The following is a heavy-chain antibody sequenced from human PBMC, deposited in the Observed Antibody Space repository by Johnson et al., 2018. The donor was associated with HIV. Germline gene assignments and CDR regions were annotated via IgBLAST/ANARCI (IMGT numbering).Heavy chain of an antibody. V-gene: IGHV3-20*04. Sequence: VQLVESGGGLVQPGGSLRLSCAASGFTFDDYGMSWVRQAPGKGLAWVSGINWNGGRTGYADSVKGRFTISRDNAKKSLYLQMNSLRAEDPALYYCARVVVVIAIGGTDAFDIWGQGTMVTVSS. J-gene: IGHJ3*02. D-gene: IGHD2-21*01. CDR1: GFTFDDYG. CDR2: INWNGGRT. CDR3: ARVVVVIAIGGTDAFDI.